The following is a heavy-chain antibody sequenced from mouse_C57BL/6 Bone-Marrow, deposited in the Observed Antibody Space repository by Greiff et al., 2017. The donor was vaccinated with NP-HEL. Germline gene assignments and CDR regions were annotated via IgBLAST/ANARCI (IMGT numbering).Heavy chain of an antibody. Sequence: VQLQQSGPGLVQPSQSLSITCTVSGFSLTSYGVHWVRQSPGKGLEWLGVIWRGGSTDYKAAFMFRLSITKDNSKSQVFFKMNSLQADDTAIYYCAKTEGDYDTLAYWGQGTLVTVSA. CDR1: GFSLTSYG. J-gene: IGHJ3*01. CDR3: AKTEGDYDTLAY. D-gene: IGHD2-4*01. CDR2: IWRGGST. V-gene: IGHV2-5*01.